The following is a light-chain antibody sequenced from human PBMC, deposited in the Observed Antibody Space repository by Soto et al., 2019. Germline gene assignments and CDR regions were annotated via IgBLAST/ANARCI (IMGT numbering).Light chain of an antibody. CDR2: DAS. V-gene: IGKV3D-15*01. CDR3: QQYNDWPPQYT. Sequence: EIVMTQSPATLSVSPGERATLSCRASQSVSSNLAWYQQKPGQAPRLLIYDASTRATGIPARFSGSGSVTEFTLIISSLQSEDFAVYYCQQYNDWPPQYTFGQGTKLEIK. J-gene: IGKJ2*01. CDR1: QSVSSN.